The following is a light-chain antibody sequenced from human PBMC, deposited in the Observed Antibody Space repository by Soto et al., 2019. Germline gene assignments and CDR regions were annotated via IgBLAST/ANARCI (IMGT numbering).Light chain of an antibody. CDR1: SSDVGGYNY. V-gene: IGLV2-14*01. CDR3: SSYTSSTFYV. CDR2: EVS. J-gene: IGLJ1*01. Sequence: SALTQPASVSGSHGQSITISCTGTSSDVGGYNYVSWYQQHPGKAPKLMIYEVSNRPSGVSNRFSGSKSGNTASLTISGLQAEDEADYYCSSYTSSTFYVFGTGTKVTVL.